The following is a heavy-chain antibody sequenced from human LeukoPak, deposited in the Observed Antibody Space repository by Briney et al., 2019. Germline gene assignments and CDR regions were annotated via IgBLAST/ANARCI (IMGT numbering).Heavy chain of an antibody. V-gene: IGHV3-23*01. Sequence: PGGSLRLSCAASGXTFSSNAMSWVRQAPGKGLEWVSAISGSDARTYYADSVKGRFTISRDNSKNTLYLQMSSLRAEDTAVYYCAKPLSGWYSFDYWGQGTLVTVSS. CDR1: GXTFSSNA. J-gene: IGHJ4*02. D-gene: IGHD6-19*01. CDR3: AKPLSGWYSFDY. CDR2: ISGSDART.